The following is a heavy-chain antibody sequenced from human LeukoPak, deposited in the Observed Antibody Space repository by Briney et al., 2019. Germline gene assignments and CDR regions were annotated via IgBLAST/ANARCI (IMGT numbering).Heavy chain of an antibody. CDR3: ARGLESGSSPLYYYYYYMDV. Sequence: GGSLRLSRAASGFTFSSYSMNWVRQAPGKGLEWVSFISSSSSTIYYADSVKGRFTISRDNAKNSLYLQMNSLRAEDTAVYNCARGLESGSSPLYYYYYYMDVWGKGATVTVSS. D-gene: IGHD2-15*01. J-gene: IGHJ6*03. CDR1: GFTFSSYS. CDR2: ISSSSSTI. V-gene: IGHV3-48*04.